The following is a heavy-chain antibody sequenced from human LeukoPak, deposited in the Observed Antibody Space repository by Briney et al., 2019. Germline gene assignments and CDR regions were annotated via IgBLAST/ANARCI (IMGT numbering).Heavy chain of an antibody. CDR3: AGGSGTYYSLSNY. D-gene: IGHD3-10*01. CDR1: GDSVSSNSAA. J-gene: IGHJ4*02. Sequence: SQTLSLTCAISGDSVSSNSAAWAWIRQSPSRGLEWLGWTYYRSKWYNEYAVSVKSRITINPDTSKNQFPLQLNSVTPEDTAVYYCAGGSGTYYSLSNYWGQGTLVTVSS. CDR2: TYYRSKWYN. V-gene: IGHV6-1*01.